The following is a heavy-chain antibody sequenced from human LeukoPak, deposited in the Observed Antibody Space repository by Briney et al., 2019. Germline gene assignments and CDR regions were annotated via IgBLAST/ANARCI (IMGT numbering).Heavy chain of an antibody. D-gene: IGHD3-10*01. Sequence: GGSLRLSCAASGFTFSSYWMHWVRQAPGKGLVWVSRINSDGSSTSYADSVKGRFTISRDNAKNTLYLQMNSLRAEDTAVYYCARVYYYGSGSYYNVFYEGRTYEPAYYFDYWGQGTLVTVSS. CDR1: GFTFSSYW. CDR2: INSDGSST. V-gene: IGHV3-74*01. CDR3: ARVYYYGSGSYYNVFYEGRTYEPAYYFDY. J-gene: IGHJ4*02.